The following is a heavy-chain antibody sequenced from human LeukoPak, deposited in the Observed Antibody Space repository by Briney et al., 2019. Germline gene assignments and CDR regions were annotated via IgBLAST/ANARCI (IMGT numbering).Heavy chain of an antibody. CDR1: GGSISSSSYY. CDR3: ARLPVWVTFGGDTYYFDY. D-gene: IGHD3-16*01. Sequence: SETLSLTCTVSGGSISSSSYYWGWIRQPPGKGLEWIGSIYYSGSTYYNPSLKSRVTISADTSKNQFSLKLSSVTAADTAVYYCARLPVWVTFGGDTYYFDYWGQGTLVTVSS. J-gene: IGHJ4*02. V-gene: IGHV4-39*01. CDR2: IYYSGST.